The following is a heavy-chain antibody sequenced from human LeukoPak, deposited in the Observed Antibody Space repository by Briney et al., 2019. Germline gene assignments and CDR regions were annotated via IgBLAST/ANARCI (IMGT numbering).Heavy chain of an antibody. CDR2: ISTYNAST. CDR3: ARREAYSSGWPFDY. Sequence: ASVKVSCKASGYTFTSYGISWVRQAPGQGLEWMGWISTYNASTNYAQKLQGRVTMTTDTSTSTAYMEVRSLRSDDTAVYYCARREAYSSGWPFDYWGQGTLVTVSS. D-gene: IGHD6-19*01. V-gene: IGHV1-18*01. J-gene: IGHJ4*02. CDR1: GYTFTSYG.